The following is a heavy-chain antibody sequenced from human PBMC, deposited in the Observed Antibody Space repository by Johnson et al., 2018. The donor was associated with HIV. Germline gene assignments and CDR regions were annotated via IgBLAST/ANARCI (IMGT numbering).Heavy chain of an antibody. CDR2: ISSGGST. CDR3: ARDRAVPDDGYNDYAFDI. D-gene: IGHD5-24*01. J-gene: IGHJ3*02. CDR1: GFTVSSNY. Sequence: VQLVESGGGLIQPGGSLRLSCAASGFTVSSNYMSWVRQAPGKGLEWVSVISSGGSTYYADPVKVRFTISRDNSKNTQYLQKNSLRAEDTAVYYCARDRAVPDDGYNDYAFDIWGQGTMVTVSS. V-gene: IGHV3-53*01.